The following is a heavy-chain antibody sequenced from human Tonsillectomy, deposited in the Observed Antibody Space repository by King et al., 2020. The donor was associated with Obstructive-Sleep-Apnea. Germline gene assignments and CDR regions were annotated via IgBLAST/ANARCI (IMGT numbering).Heavy chain of an antibody. Sequence: VQLQESGPGLVKPSETLSLTCTVSGGSISSYYWSWIRQPPGKGLEWIGYIYYSGSTNYNPSLQSRVTISVDTSKNQFSLKLSSVTAADTAVYYCARDSNLLRGYSYGFDYWGQGTLVTVSS. D-gene: IGHD5-18*01. V-gene: IGHV4-59*01. CDR1: GGSISSYY. CDR3: ARDSNLLRGYSYGFDY. J-gene: IGHJ4*02. CDR2: IYYSGST.